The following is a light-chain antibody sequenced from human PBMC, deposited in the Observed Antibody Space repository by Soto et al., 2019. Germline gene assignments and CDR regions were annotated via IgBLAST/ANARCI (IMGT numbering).Light chain of an antibody. CDR1: SSDVGGYDY. CDR3: SSYTSSSTPYV. Sequence: QSALTQPASVSGSPGQSITISCTGSSSDVGGYDYVSWYQHHPGKAPKLMIHDVSNRPSGVSNRFSGSKSGNTASLTISGLQAEEEADYYCSSYTSSSTPYVFGTGTKLTVL. CDR2: DVS. J-gene: IGLJ1*01. V-gene: IGLV2-14*03.